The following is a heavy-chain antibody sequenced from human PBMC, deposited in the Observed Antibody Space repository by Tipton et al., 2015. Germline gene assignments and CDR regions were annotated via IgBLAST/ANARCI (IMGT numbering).Heavy chain of an antibody. CDR2: ISHSGNT. J-gene: IGHJ6*02. V-gene: IGHV4-38-2*02. D-gene: IGHD5-24*01. CDR1: AYSISSDYY. CDR3: ARDLEHGMDV. Sequence: TLSLTCAVSAYSISSDYYWGWIRQPPGKGLEWIGSISHSGNTYYNTSLKSRVTMSRDTPKNHFSLKRTSVTAADTAVYYCARDLEHGMDVWGHGTTVTVSS.